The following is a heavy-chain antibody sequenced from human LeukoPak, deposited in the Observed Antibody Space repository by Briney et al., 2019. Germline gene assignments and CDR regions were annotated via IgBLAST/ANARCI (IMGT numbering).Heavy chain of an antibody. Sequence: GASVTVSCKASGYTFTSYGISWVRQAPGQGLEWMGWISAYNGNTNYAQKLQGRVTMTTDTSTSTAYMELRSLRSDDTAVYYCARHPDIVVVPAAIPDRVGWFDPWGQGTLVTVSS. CDR3: ARHPDIVVVPAAIPDRVGWFDP. V-gene: IGHV1-18*01. CDR2: ISAYNGNT. CDR1: GYTFTSYG. D-gene: IGHD2-2*02. J-gene: IGHJ5*02.